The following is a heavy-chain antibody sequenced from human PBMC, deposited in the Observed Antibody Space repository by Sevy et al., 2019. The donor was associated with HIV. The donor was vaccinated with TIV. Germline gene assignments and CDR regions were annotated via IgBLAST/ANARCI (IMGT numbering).Heavy chain of an antibody. Sequence: GVSLRLSCAASGFSFRSYWMTWVRQAPGKGLEWVANINRDESARNYVDSVKGRFNISRDNAKNLLYLQINSLRVDDTAVYYCVTDDRPSGWLFDSWGPGAQVTVSS. CDR2: INRDESAR. CDR1: GFSFRSYW. J-gene: IGHJ4*02. V-gene: IGHV3-7*01. CDR3: VTDDRPSGWLFDS. D-gene: IGHD6-19*01.